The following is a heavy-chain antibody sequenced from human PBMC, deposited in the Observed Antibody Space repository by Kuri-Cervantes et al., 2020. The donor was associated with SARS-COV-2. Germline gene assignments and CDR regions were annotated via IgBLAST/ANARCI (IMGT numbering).Heavy chain of an antibody. Sequence: SLKISWAASEFIFSSYGMHWVRQAPGKGLEWVAVISYDGSNKYYADSVKGRFTISRDNSKNTLYLQMNSLRAEDKAVYYCARAEKRTIFGVVNYYYYGMDVWGQGTTVTVSS. CDR1: EFIFSSYG. CDR2: ISYDGSNK. J-gene: IGHJ6*02. V-gene: IGHV3-30*03. D-gene: IGHD3-3*01. CDR3: ARAEKRTIFGVVNYYYYGMDV.